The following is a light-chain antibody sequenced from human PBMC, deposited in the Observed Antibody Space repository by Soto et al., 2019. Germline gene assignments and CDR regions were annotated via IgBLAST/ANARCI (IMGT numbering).Light chain of an antibody. CDR2: EVS. J-gene: IGLJ3*02. CDR1: SSDVGGYNY. CDR3: SSYTSRSNWV. Sequence: QSVLTQPASVSGSPGQSITISCTGTSSDVGGYNYVSWYQQHPGKAPKLMIYEVSNRPSGVSNRFSGSKSGNTASLTISGLQDEDEADYYCSSYTSRSNWVFGGGTKLTVL. V-gene: IGLV2-14*01.